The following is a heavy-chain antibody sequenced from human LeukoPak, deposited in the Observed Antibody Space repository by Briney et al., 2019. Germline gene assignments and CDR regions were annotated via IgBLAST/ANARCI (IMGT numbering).Heavy chain of an antibody. CDR1: GFTFSSYS. CDR2: ISDSGGNT. Sequence: GGSLRLSCAASGFTFSSYSMNWVRQAPWERLQWVSGISDSGGNTYYADSVRGRFTISSDNSKNPLYLQMNSLRAEDTAVYYCARHRSSWLIDYWGQGTLVTVSS. V-gene: IGHV3-23*01. CDR3: ARHRSSWLIDY. J-gene: IGHJ4*02. D-gene: IGHD6-6*01.